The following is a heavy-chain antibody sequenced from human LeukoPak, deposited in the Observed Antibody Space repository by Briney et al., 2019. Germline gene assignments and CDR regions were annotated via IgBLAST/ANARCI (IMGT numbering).Heavy chain of an antibody. D-gene: IGHD3-9*01. CDR3: ARGYYDILTGATDYFDY. CDR2: IYYSGST. Sequence: SETLSLTCTVSGGSISSYYWSWIRQPPGKGLEWIGYIYYSGSTNYNPPLKSRVTISVDTSKNQFSLKLSSVTAADTAVYYCARGYYDILTGATDYFDYWGQGTLVTVSS. CDR1: GGSISSYY. J-gene: IGHJ4*02. V-gene: IGHV4-59*08.